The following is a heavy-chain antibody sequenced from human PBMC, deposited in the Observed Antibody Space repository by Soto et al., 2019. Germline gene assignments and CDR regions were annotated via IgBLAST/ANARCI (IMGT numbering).Heavy chain of an antibody. CDR3: ARDGGGVDY. CDR2: IWYDGSNK. CDR1: GFTFSSYG. V-gene: IGHV3-33*01. D-gene: IGHD2-21*01. J-gene: IGHJ4*02. Sequence: QVQLVESGGGVVQPGRSLRLSCAASGFTFSSYGMHWVRQAPGKGLEWVAVIWYDGSNKYYADSVKGRFTISRDNSKNTLYLQMNSLRAEHTAVYYCARDGGGVDYWGQGTLVTVSS.